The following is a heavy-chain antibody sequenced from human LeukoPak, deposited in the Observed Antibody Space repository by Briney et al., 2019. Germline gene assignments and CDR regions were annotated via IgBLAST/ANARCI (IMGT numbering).Heavy chain of an antibody. CDR2: INHSGST. J-gene: IGHJ4*02. CDR3: ARGRVEMATIFSYYFDY. Sequence: KSSETLSLTCAVYGGSFSGYYWSWIRQPPGKGLEWIGEINHSGSTNYNPSLKSRVTISVDTSKNQFSLKLSSVTAADTAMYYCARGRVEMATIFSYYFDYWGQGTLVTVSS. V-gene: IGHV4-34*01. D-gene: IGHD5-24*01. CDR1: GGSFSGYY.